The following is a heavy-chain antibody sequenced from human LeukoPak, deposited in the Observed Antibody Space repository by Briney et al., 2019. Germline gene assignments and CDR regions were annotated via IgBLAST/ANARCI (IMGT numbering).Heavy chain of an antibody. CDR1: GYSFTSYW. CDR2: IYPGDSDT. V-gene: IGHV5-51*01. Sequence: GESLKISCKGSGYSFTSYWIGWVRQMPGKGLEWMGIIYPGDSDTRYSPSFQGQVTLSADKSISTAYLQWSSLKASDTAMYYCARRRYSSDYDLWYGMDVWGQGTTVTVSS. D-gene: IGHD6-19*01. CDR3: ARRRYSSDYDLWYGMDV. J-gene: IGHJ6*02.